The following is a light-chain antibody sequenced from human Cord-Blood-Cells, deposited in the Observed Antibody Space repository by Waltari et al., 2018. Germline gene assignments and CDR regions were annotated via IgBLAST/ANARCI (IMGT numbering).Light chain of an antibody. V-gene: IGLV2-14*01. CDR1: SSDVGGYNY. CDR2: DVS. Sequence: QSALTQPASVSGSPGQSITISCTGTSSDVGGYNYVSWYQQHPGKAPKLMIDDVSKRPAGGSNPFSGSKSGNTASLTISGLQAEDEADYYCSSYTSSSTWVFGGGTKLTVL. J-gene: IGLJ3*02. CDR3: SSYTSSSTWV.